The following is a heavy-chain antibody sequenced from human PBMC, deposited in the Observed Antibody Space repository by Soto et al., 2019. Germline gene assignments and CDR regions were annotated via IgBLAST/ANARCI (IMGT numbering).Heavy chain of an antibody. V-gene: IGHV4-31*03. J-gene: IGHJ4*02. Sequence: SETLSLTCPVSGGSISSGGYYWSWIRQHPGKGLEWIGYIYYSGSTYYNPSLKSRVTISVDTSKNQFSLKLSSVTAADTAVYYCARGGAMIVVGYYFDYWGQGTLVTV. CDR2: IYYSGST. D-gene: IGHD3-22*01. CDR3: ARGGAMIVVGYYFDY. CDR1: GGSISSGGYY.